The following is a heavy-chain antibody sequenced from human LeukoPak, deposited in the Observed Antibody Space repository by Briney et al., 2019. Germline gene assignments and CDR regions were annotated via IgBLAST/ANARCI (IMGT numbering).Heavy chain of an antibody. CDR2: VSPNGTDI. J-gene: IGHJ4*02. CDR3: AKGFRGVISDYFDY. V-gene: IGHV3-11*01. CDR1: GFIFSDYY. D-gene: IGHD3-10*01. Sequence: GGSLRLSCAASGFIFSDYYMSWIRQSPGKGLEWISYVSPNGTDIYSIDSVRGRFIISRDNAKNSLYLQMNSLRAEDTALYYCAKGFRGVISDYFDYWGQGTLVTVSS.